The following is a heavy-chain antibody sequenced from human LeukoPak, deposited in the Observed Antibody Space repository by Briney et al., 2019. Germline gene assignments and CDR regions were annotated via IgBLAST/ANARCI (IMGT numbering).Heavy chain of an antibody. CDR3: AKGRPRSIAVAGTGAFDI. Sequence: PGGSLRLSCAASGFTFSTYWMSWVRQTPGKGLEWVSAISGSGGSTYYADSVKGRFTISRDNSKNTLYLQMNSLRAEDTAVYYCAKGRPRSIAVAGTGAFDIWGQGTMVTVSS. J-gene: IGHJ3*02. CDR2: ISGSGGST. D-gene: IGHD6-19*01. CDR1: GFTFSTYW. V-gene: IGHV3-23*01.